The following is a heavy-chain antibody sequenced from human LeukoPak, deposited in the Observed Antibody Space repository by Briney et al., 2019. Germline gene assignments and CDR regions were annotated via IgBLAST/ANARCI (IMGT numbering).Heavy chain of an antibody. CDR3: ARWRSKGALGY. D-gene: IGHD3-16*01. J-gene: IGHJ4*02. V-gene: IGHV3-48*03. CDR1: GFTFSSYE. Sequence: GGSPRLSCAASGFTFSSYEMNWVRQAPGKGLEWVSYISTSSGFTKYADSVKGRFTISRDNAKNSLYLQMNSLRAEDTAVYYCARWRSKGALGYWGQGTLATVSS. CDR2: ISTSSGFT.